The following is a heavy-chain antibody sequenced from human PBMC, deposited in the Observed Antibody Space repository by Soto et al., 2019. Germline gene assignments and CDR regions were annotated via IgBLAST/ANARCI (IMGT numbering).Heavy chain of an antibody. CDR2: TYYRSKWYN. Sequence: PSQTLSLTCAISGGSVSSNSAAWNWIRQSPSRGLEWLGRTYYRSKWYNDYAVSVKSRITIDPDTSKNQFSLQLNSVTPEDTAVYYCARAYGQQKYYYYYYGMDVWGQGTTVTVS. CDR3: ARAYGQQKYYYYYYGMDV. V-gene: IGHV6-1*01. J-gene: IGHJ6*02. D-gene: IGHD6-13*01. CDR1: GGSVSSNSAA.